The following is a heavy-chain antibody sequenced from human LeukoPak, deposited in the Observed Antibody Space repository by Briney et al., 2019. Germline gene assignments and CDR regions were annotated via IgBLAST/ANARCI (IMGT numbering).Heavy chain of an antibody. J-gene: IGHJ4*02. CDR3: ARGPYDSSGYRFDY. CDR2: IKQDGSEK. D-gene: IGHD3-22*01. Sequence: GGSLRLSCAASGFTFTTYWMGWVRQAPGKGLEWVVNIKQDGSEKHYVDSVKGRFTISRDNSKNTLYLQMNSLRAEDTAVYYCARGPYDSSGYRFDYWGQGTLVTVSS. CDR1: GFTFTTYW. V-gene: IGHV3-7*01.